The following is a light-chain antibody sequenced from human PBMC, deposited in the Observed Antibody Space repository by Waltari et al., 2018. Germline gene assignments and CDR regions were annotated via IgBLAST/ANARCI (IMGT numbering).Light chain of an antibody. Sequence: QSALTQPRSVSGSPGQSVTISCTGTSSDVGYYNYVSWYQQQPGKAPKVIIYDVNEQPSGVPDRFSGSKSGNTASLTISGLQAEDEADYYCCSYAGNYLRVFGGGTKLTVL. V-gene: IGLV2-11*01. CDR1: SSDVGYYNY. CDR3: CSYAGNYLRV. CDR2: DVN. J-gene: IGLJ2*01.